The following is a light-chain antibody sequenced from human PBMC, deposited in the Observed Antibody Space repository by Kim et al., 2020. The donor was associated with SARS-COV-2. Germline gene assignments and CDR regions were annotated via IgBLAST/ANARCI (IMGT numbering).Light chain of an antibody. CDR3: QQYDDFPYS. V-gene: IGKV3-20*01. CDR1: HAVRSNH. J-gene: IGKJ2*01. CDR2: GAS. Sequence: SHGERAALTCRARHAVRSNHWAWYQQRSGQPPRLLIYGASSRATGVPDRFSGSGSGTDFTLTISRLEPEDVAVYFCQQYDDFPYSFGQGTKLEI.